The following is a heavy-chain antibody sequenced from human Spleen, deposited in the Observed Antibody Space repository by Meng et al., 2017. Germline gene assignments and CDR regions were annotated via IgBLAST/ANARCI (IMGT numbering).Heavy chain of an antibody. V-gene: IGHV3-23*01. CDR1: GFTFSSFS. Sequence: GESLKISCAASGFTFSSFSMSWVRQAPGKGLEWVSGISGSGAGTDYGDSVRGRFTISRDNSQNTLYLQMNSLRAEDTAVYYCAKENYYGSGTYWPRYYFDYWGQGTLVTVSS. D-gene: IGHD3-10*01. J-gene: IGHJ4*02. CDR2: ISGSGAGT. CDR3: AKENYYGSGTYWPRYYFDY.